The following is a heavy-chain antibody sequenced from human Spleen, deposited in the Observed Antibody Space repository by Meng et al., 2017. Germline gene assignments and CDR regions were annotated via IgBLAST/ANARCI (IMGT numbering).Heavy chain of an antibody. V-gene: IGHV4-38-2*01. D-gene: IGHD4-11*01. CDR2: IYHSGST. J-gene: IGHJ4*02. Sequence: GSLRLSCAVSGYSISTDYYWGWIRQPPGKGLEWIGTIYHSGSTSYNPSLKSRVTISVDTSQNNLSLKLSSVTAADSAVYYCARGPTTMAHDFDYWGQGTLVTVSS. CDR1: GYSISTDYY. CDR3: ARGPTTMAHDFDY.